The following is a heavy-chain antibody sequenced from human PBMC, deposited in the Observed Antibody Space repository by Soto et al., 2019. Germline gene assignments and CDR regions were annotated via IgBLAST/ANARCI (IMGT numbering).Heavy chain of an antibody. J-gene: IGHJ5*02. CDR3: VKNSGWFNT. D-gene: IGHD3-10*01. V-gene: IGHV3-23*01. CDR2: IFGSGETT. CDR1: GFPFSTTD. Sequence: QVMQSGGGLIQPGGSLRLACTASGFPFSTTDMSWVRQAPGKGLEWVATIFGSGETTYYADSVRGRLTVSRDNFEHTVYLTMNSLRADETTLYYCVKNSGWFNTGGQGALVIVSS.